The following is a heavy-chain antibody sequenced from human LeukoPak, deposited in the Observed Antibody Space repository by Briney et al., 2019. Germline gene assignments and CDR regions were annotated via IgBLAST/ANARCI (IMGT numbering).Heavy chain of an antibody. CDR3: ARDRPNYYGSNGHYYRRGGDY. V-gene: IGHV3-23*01. J-gene: IGHJ4*02. D-gene: IGHD3-22*01. CDR1: GFTFSIYA. CDR2: ITSSGETT. Sequence: GGSLRLSCVASGFTFSIYAMSWVRQAPRKGLEWVSSITSSGETTFYAGSVKGQFTISRDNSKNTMYLQMNSLRAEDTAVYYCARDRPNYYGSNGHYYRRGGDYWGQGTLVTVSS.